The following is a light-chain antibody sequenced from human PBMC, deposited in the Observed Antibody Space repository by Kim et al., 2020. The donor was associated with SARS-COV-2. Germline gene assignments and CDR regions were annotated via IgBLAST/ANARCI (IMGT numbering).Light chain of an antibody. Sequence: QTVVTQEPSFSVSPGGTVTLTCGLSSGSVSASYYASWYQQTPGQTPRTIIYSTNTRSSGVPDRFSGSILGNKAALTITGAQADDESVYYCALYMGSDIGVFAAGTQLTVL. V-gene: IGLV8-61*01. J-gene: IGLJ3*02. CDR1: SGSVSASYY. CDR3: ALYMGSDIGV. CDR2: STN.